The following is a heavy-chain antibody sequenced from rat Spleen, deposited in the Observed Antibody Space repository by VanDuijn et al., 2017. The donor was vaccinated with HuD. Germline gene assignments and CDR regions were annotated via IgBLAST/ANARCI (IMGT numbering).Heavy chain of an antibody. CDR1: GFTFSNYY. CDR2: ISPSGGST. CDR3: ATEPTGDYYFDY. V-gene: IGHV5-27*01. D-gene: IGHD1-11*01. J-gene: IGHJ2*01. Sequence: EVQLVESGGGLVQPGRSLKLSCAASGFTFSNYYMAWVRQAPTKGLEWVASISPSGGSTYYPDSVKGRFTISRDNAKSTQYLQMDSLRSEDTATYYCATEPTGDYYFDYWGQGVMVTVSS.